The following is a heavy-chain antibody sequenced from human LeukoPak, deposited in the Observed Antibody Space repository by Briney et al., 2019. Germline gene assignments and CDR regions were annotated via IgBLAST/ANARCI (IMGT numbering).Heavy chain of an antibody. CDR3: ARGFLYYYYMDV. Sequence: SETLSLTCTVSGGSISSSSYYWGWIRQPPGKGLEWIGSIYYSGSTYYNPSLKIRVTMSVDTSKNQFSLKLSSVTAADTAVYYCARGFLYYYYMDVWGKGTTVTVSS. CDR1: GGSISSSSYY. D-gene: IGHD2/OR15-2a*01. V-gene: IGHV4-39*07. CDR2: IYYSGST. J-gene: IGHJ6*03.